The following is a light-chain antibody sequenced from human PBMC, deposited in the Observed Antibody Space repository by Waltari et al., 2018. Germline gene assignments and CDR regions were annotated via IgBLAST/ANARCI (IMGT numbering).Light chain of an antibody. J-gene: IGKJ1*01. CDR1: QNVLTSPHNKSF. CDR2: WAS. CDR3: QQYYSIPWT. V-gene: IGKV4-1*01. Sequence: DIVMTQSPDSLAVSLGERATVNCKSSQNVLTSPHNKSFLAWFQQKLGQPPNLLIYWASTRGSGVPVRFSGSGSGRDFTLTISSLQAEDVAVYYCQQYYSIPWTFGQGTKVEIK.